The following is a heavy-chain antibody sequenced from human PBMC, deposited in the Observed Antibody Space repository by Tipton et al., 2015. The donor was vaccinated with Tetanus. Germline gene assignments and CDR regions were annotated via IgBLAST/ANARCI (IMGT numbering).Heavy chain of an antibody. CDR1: GYIFTNYW. D-gene: IGHD2-15*01. J-gene: IGHJ4*02. Sequence: QLVQSGGEVKKPGESLKISCKGSGYIFTNYWIGWVRQKPGKGLEWMGIIYPGDSDTRYSPPFQGQVTISAEKSINTAYLQWSSLKASDTSMFYCARAHCSDGVCNFDFWGQGALVTVAS. V-gene: IGHV5-51*01. CDR2: IYPGDSDT. CDR3: ARAHCSDGVCNFDF.